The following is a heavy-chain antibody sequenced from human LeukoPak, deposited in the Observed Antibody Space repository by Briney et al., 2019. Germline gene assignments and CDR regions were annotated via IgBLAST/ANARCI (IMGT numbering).Heavy chain of an antibody. CDR1: GYTFTGYY. CDR2: INPNSGGT. V-gene: IGHV1-2*02. D-gene: IGHD1-26*01. CDR3: ARDSGSYLNWFDP. Sequence: GASVKVSCKASGYTFTGYYMHRVRQAPGQGLEWMGWINPNSGGTNYAQKFQGRVTMTRDMSTSTVYMELSSLRSEDTAVYYCARDSGSYLNWFDPWGQGTLVTVSS. J-gene: IGHJ5*02.